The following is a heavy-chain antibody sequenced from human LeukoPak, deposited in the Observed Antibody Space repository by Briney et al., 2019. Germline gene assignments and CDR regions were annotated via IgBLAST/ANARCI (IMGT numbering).Heavy chain of an antibody. CDR2: IYYSGST. Sequence: PSETLSLTCTVSGGSISSGGYYWSWIRQHPGKGLERIGYIYYSGSTYYNPSLKSRVTISVDTSKNQFSLKLSSVTAADTAVYYCARALDDYSIDYWGQGTLVTVSS. CDR1: GGSISSGGYY. J-gene: IGHJ4*02. CDR3: ARALDDYSIDY. V-gene: IGHV4-31*03. D-gene: IGHD4-11*01.